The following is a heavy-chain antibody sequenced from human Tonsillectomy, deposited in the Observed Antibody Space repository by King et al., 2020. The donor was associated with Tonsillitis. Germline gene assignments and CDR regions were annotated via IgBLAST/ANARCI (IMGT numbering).Heavy chain of an antibody. CDR1: GGSFSTYY. J-gene: IGHJ4*02. V-gene: IGHV4-34*01. CDR2: INHSGST. D-gene: IGHD3-3*01. CDR3: ARGSLTIFGVAPHY. Sequence: VQLQQWGAGLLKPSETLSLTCAVYGGSFSTYYWSWIRQPPGKGLEWIGEINHSGSTNYNPSLKSRVTISVDTSKNQFSLKVSSVTAADTALYYCARGSLTIFGVAPHYWRQGTLVTVSS.